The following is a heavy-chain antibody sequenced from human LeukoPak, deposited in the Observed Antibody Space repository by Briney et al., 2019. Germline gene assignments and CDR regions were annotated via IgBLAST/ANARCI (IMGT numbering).Heavy chain of an antibody. J-gene: IGHJ4*02. CDR2: IYYSGST. D-gene: IGHD6-19*01. CDR1: GGSISSYY. Sequence: SETLSLTCTVSGGSISSYYWSWIRQPPGKGLEWIGYIYYSGSTNYNPSLKSRVTISVDTSKNQFSLKLSSVTAADTAVYYCAGSSGWGFHFDYWGQGTLVTVSS. CDR3: AGSSGWGFHFDY. V-gene: IGHV4-59*01.